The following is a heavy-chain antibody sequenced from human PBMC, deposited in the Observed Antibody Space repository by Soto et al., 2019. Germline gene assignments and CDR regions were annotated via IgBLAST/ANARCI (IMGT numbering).Heavy chain of an antibody. CDR3: ARRSESTGYFYGWFDP. CDR1: GGSINSRGYY. J-gene: IGHJ5*02. V-gene: IGHV4-31*03. D-gene: IGHD3-9*01. Sequence: QVQLQESGPGLVRPSQTLSLTCTVSGGSINSRGYYWTWIRQHPGKGLEWIGNIYYSGSIHFNPSLKSRLTMLVDTSENQFSLKLTSVTAADTAVYYCARRSESTGYFYGWFDPWGQGTLVTVSS. CDR2: IYYSGSI.